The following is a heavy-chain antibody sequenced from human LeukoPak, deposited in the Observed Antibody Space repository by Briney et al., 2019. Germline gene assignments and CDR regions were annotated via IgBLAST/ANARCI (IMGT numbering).Heavy chain of an antibody. CDR1: GASISSYY. D-gene: IGHD3-3*01. CDR3: ARDGGASQSDY. Sequence: SETLSLTCTVSGASISSYYLSWIRQPPDKGLEWIGNFYQSGIFNYNPSLKSRVTISVDASKNQFSLKLSSVTAADTAVYYCARDGGASQSDYWGQGTLVTVSS. V-gene: IGHV4-59*12. CDR2: FYQSGIF. J-gene: IGHJ4*02.